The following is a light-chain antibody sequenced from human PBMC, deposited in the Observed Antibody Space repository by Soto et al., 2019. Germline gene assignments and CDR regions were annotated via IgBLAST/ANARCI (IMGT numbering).Light chain of an antibody. V-gene: IGKV1-5*01. CDR1: QSISNW. CDR3: QQYNSYSELT. Sequence: DIPMTQSPSTLSASVGDRVTISCRASQSISNWLAWYQQKPGKAPNLLIYDASSLESGVPSRFSGSGSATEFTLAISSLQPDDFATYYCQQYNSYSELTFGGGTKVEIK. CDR2: DAS. J-gene: IGKJ4*01.